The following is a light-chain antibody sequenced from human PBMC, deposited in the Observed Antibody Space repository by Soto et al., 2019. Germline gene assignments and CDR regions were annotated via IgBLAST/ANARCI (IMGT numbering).Light chain of an antibody. CDR2: KAS. J-gene: IGKJ1*01. CDR1: QSISSW. CDR3: QQYNSFPT. Sequence: DIQMTQSPSTLSASVGDRVTITCRASQSISSWLAWYQQKPGKAPKLLIYKASSVESGVPSRFSGCGSGTEYTLPLSSLQPDDFATYYCQQYNSFPTFGQGTKVEIK. V-gene: IGKV1-5*03.